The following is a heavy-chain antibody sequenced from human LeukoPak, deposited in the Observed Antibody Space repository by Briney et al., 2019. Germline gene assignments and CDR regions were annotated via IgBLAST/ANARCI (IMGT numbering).Heavy chain of an antibody. CDR3: ARDPRTITMVRGVPPDLDY. CDR2: ISSSSSYI. V-gene: IGHV3-21*01. D-gene: IGHD3-10*01. Sequence: GGSLRLSCAASGFTFSSYSMNWVRQASGKGLEWVSSISSSSSYIYYADSVKGRFTISRDNAKNSLYLQMNSLRAEDTAVYYCARDPRTITMVRGVPPDLDYWGQGTLVTVSS. CDR1: GFTFSSYS. J-gene: IGHJ4*02.